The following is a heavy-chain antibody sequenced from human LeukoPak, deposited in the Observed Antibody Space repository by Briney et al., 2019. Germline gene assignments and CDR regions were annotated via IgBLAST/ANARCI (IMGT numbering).Heavy chain of an antibody. Sequence: PSETLSLTCTVSGDSITDDYYTWIRQPAGKGLEWIGRIHSGVTTNYNPSLMSRVTLSIDKSKKYISLILTSVTAADTAVYYCARHMGPFSSAINWFAHWGQGTLVTVSS. CDR3: ARHMGPFSSAINWFAH. CDR1: GDSITDDY. V-gene: IGHV4-4*07. J-gene: IGHJ5*02. CDR2: IHSGVTT. D-gene: IGHD1-26*01.